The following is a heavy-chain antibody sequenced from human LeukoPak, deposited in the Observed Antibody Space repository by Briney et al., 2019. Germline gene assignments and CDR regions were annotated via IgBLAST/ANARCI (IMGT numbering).Heavy chain of an antibody. CDR3: ARDSRSDDTGGLDV. D-gene: IGHD3-10*01. V-gene: IGHV3-33*01. Sequence: GGSLRLSCPTSGFTFSSHGMHWVRQAPGKGLEWVAVIWSDGSNEYYADSAKGRFTISRDNSKDTLYLEMTSLWAEDTAVYYCARDSRSDDTGGLDVWGKGTTVTVSS. CDR2: IWSDGSNE. CDR1: GFTFSSHG. J-gene: IGHJ6*04.